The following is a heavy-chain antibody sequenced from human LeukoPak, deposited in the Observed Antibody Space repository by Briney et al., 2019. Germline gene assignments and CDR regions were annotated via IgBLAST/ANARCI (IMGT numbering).Heavy chain of an antibody. CDR1: GFIFSSYA. Sequence: PGGSLRLSCAASGFIFSSYAMSWVRQAPGKGLEWVSAISGSGGSTYYADSVKGRFTISRDNSKNTLFLQMNSLRAEDTALYYCAKGSSGYFFDLWGQGTLVTVSS. CDR3: AKGSSGYFFDL. D-gene: IGHD3-22*01. CDR2: ISGSGGST. J-gene: IGHJ4*02. V-gene: IGHV3-23*01.